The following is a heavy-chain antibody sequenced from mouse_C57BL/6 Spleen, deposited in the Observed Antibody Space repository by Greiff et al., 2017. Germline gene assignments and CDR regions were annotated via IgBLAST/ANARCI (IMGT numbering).Heavy chain of an antibody. J-gene: IGHJ4*01. D-gene: IGHD1-1*02. CDR2: INPNYGTT. CDR1: GYSFTDYN. CDR3: SRDDMDDPDAMDY. Sequence: VQLKESGPELVKPGASVKISCKASGYSFTDYNMNWVKQSHGKSLEWIGVINPNYGTTSYNQKFKGKATLTVDQSSSSAYMQLNSLTSEDSAVYYCSRDDMDDPDAMDYWGQGTSVTVSS. V-gene: IGHV1-39*01.